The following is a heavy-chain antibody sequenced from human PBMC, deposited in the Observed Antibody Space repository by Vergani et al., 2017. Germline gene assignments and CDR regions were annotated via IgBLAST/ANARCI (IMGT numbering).Heavy chain of an antibody. J-gene: IGHJ5*02. CDR1: GYSFTSYW. CDR2: IYPGDSDT. Sequence: EVQLVQSGAEVKKPGESLKISCKGSGYSFTSYWIGWVRQMPGKGLEWMGIIYPGDSDTIYSPSFQGQVTISAEKSISTAYLQWSSLKASDTATYYCAKTHDFSSLYSSYNWFDPWGQGTQVTVSS. D-gene: IGHD3-3*01. V-gene: IGHV5-51*01. CDR3: AKTHDFSSLYSSYNWFDP.